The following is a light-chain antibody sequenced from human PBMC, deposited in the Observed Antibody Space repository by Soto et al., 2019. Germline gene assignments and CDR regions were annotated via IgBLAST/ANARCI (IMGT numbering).Light chain of an antibody. CDR1: QSIGTY. CDR2: GAS. Sequence: DIQMTQSPSSLPASVGDRINITCRASQSIGTYLSWYQQKPGKAPKLLIYGASNLQSGVPSRFSGSGSGTGFTLTISSLQPEDFATYYCQQSYSAPRTFGQGTKVEIK. CDR3: QQSYSAPRT. V-gene: IGKV1-39*01. J-gene: IGKJ2*01.